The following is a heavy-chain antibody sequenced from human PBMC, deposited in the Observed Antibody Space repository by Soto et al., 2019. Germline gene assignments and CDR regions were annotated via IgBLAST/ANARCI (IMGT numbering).Heavy chain of an antibody. Sequence: KPSETLSLTCTVSGGSINTGDYYWTWIHQPRGKGLEWIGYIYYSGTTYYNPSLKSRVSLSLDTSKNHFSLRLTSVTAADTAVYYCARGIDFEGFSPYGMDVWGQGTTVTVSS. J-gene: IGHJ6*02. CDR2: IYYSGTT. CDR1: GGSINTGDYY. D-gene: IGHD3-3*01. V-gene: IGHV4-30-4*01. CDR3: ARGIDFEGFSPYGMDV.